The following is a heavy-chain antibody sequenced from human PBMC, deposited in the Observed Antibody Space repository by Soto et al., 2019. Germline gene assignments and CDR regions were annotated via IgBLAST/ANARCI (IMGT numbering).Heavy chain of an antibody. CDR1: GYSFAGYW. CDR3: ARQIYDSDTGPNFQYYFDS. V-gene: IGHV5-10-1*01. J-gene: IGHJ4*02. CDR2: IDPSDSQT. D-gene: IGHD3-22*01. Sequence: ESLKISWKGSGYSFAGYWITLVRQKPGKGLEWMGRIDPSDSQTYYSPSFRGHVTISVTKSITTVFLQWSSLRASDTAMYYCARQIYDSDTGPNFQYYFDSWGQGTPVTVSS.